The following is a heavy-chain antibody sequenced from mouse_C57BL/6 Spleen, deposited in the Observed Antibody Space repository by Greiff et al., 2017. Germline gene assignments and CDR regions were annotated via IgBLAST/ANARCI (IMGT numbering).Heavy chain of an antibody. J-gene: IGHJ2*01. D-gene: IGHD2-4*01. CDR3: ARFDYGLDY. CDR1: GYAFSSYW. V-gene: IGHV1-80*01. Sequence: VQLQQSGAELVKPGASVKISCKASGYAFSSYWRNRVKQRPGKGLVWIGQIYPGDGDTNYNGKFKGKATLTADKSSRTAYMQLSSLTSEVSAVYFCARFDYGLDYWGQGTTLTVSS. CDR2: IYPGDGDT.